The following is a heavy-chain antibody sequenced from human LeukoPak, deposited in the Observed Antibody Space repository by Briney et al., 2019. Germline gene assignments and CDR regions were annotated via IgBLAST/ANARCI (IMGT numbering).Heavy chain of an antibody. CDR1: GGTLSSYV. D-gene: IGHD2-15*01. Sequence: ASVKVSCKASGGTLSSYVISWVRQVPGQGLEWMGGIIPIFGIANYAQKFQGRVTITADESTSTAYMELSSLRSEDTALYYCARAGEYCSGGSCYSGVYFDYWGQGTLVTVSS. CDR3: ARAGEYCSGGSCYSGVYFDY. V-gene: IGHV1-69*13. CDR2: IIPIFGIA. J-gene: IGHJ4*02.